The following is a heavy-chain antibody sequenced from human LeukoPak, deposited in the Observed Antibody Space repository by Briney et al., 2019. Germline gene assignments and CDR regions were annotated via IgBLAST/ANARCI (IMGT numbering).Heavy chain of an antibody. D-gene: IGHD4-17*01. Sequence: SETLSLTCTVSGGSLSGSSYYWGWIRQSPGKGLEWIGSVYYSGSTYYNPSLRSRVTISVDTSNNQFSLKLRFVSAADTAVYYCARLDYAAEDYWGQGTLVTVSS. CDR3: ARLDYAAEDY. CDR1: GGSLSGSSYY. CDR2: VYYSGST. J-gene: IGHJ4*02. V-gene: IGHV4-39*01.